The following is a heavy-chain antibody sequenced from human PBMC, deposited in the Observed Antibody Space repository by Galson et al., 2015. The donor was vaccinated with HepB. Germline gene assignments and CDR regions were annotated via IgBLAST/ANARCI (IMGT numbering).Heavy chain of an antibody. CDR2: ISGSGGST. CDR3: ATDYTGGYSSLFDY. J-gene: IGHJ4*02. CDR1: GFTFSSYA. D-gene: IGHD5-18*01. Sequence: LRLSYAASGFTFSSYAMSWVRQAPGKGLEWVSAISGSGGSTYYADSVKGRFTISRDNSKNTLYLQMNSLKAEDTAVYYCATDYTGGYSSLFDYWGQGTLVTVSS. V-gene: IGHV3-23*01.